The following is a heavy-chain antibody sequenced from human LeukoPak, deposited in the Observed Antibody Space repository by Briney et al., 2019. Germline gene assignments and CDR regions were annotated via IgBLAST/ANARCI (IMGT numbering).Heavy chain of an antibody. V-gene: IGHV3-23*01. CDR2: TVSRGTT. D-gene: IGHD6-19*01. CDR3: AKCSTSAYTTGWCNWIDP. Sequence: GGSLRLSCVASGFTFTSDAMNWVRQAPGKGLEWVSSTVSRGTTQYADSVEGRFTVSRDTSKNTLYLQMNSLRADDTAVYYCAKCSTSAYTTGWCNWIDPWGQGTLVTVS. J-gene: IGHJ5*02. CDR1: GFTFTSDA.